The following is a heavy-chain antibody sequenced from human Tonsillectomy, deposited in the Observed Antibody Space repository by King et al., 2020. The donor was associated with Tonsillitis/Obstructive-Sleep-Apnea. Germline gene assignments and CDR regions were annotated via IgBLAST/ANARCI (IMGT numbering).Heavy chain of an antibody. V-gene: IGHV3-30*01. CDR2: ISYDGSNK. J-gene: IGHJ3*02. CDR3: ASDVFSSSWSAFDI. D-gene: IGHD6-13*01. CDR1: GFTFSSYA. Sequence: VQLVESGGGVVQPGRSLRLSCAASGFTFSSYAMHWGRQAPGKGLEWVAVISYDGSNKYYADSVKGRFTISRDNSKNTLYLQMNSLRAEDTAVYYCASDVFSSSWSAFDIWGQGTMVTVSS.